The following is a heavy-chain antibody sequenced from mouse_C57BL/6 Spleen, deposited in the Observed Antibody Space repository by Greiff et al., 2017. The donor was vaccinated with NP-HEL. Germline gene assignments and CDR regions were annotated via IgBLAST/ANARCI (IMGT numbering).Heavy chain of an antibody. CDR2: INPNNGGT. J-gene: IGHJ2*01. CDR1: GYTFTDYY. V-gene: IGHV1-26*01. D-gene: IGHD1-3*01. CDR3: ARRPVGFDY. Sequence: VQLQQSGPELVKPGASVKISCKASGYTFTDYYMNWVKQSHGKSLEWIGDINPNNGGTSYNQKFKGKATLTVDKSSSTAYMELRSLTSEDSAVYYCARRPVGFDYWGQGTTLTVSS.